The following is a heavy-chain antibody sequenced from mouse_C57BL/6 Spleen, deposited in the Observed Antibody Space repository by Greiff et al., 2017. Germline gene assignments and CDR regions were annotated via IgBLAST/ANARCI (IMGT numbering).Heavy chain of an antibody. Sequence: LQESGPELVKPGASVKISCKASGYSFTDYNMNWVKQSNGKSLEWIGVINPNYGTTSYNQKFKGKATLTVDQSSSTAYMQLNSLTSEDSAVYYCARGLLLQEDYAMDDWGQGTSVTVSS. CDR2: INPNYGTT. J-gene: IGHJ4*01. CDR3: ARGLLLQEDYAMDD. D-gene: IGHD1-1*01. V-gene: IGHV1-39*01. CDR1: GYSFTDYN.